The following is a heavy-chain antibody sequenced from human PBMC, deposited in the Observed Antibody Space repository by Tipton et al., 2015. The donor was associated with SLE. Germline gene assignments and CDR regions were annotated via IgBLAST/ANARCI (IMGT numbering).Heavy chain of an antibody. Sequence: TLSLTCTVSGGSISSGSYYWSWIRQPAGKGLEWIGHMFTSGGTSYNPSLQSRVTISVDASQNRVSLRLKSVSAADTAVYYCARGSDGEYVRYFDVWGPGTLVTVSS. V-gene: IGHV4-61*09. CDR3: ARGSDGEYVRYFDV. J-gene: IGHJ2*01. CDR2: MFTSGGT. D-gene: IGHD4-17*01. CDR1: GGSISSGSYY.